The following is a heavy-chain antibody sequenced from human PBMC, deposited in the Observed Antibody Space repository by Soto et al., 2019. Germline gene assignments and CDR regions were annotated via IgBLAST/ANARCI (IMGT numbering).Heavy chain of an antibody. J-gene: IGHJ4*02. V-gene: IGHV4-59*01. CDR2: IYYRGST. CDR1: GGSISSYY. D-gene: IGHD1-20*01. CDR3: ARGGYNWNDVTDY. Sequence: SETLSLTCTVSGGSISSYYWSWIRQPPGKGLEWIGYIYYRGSTNYNPSLKSRVTISVDTSKNQFSLKLSSVTAADTAVYYCARGGYNWNDVTDYWGQGTLVTVSS.